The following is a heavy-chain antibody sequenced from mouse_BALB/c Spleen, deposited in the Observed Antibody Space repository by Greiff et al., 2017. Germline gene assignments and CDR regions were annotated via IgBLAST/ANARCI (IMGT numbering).Heavy chain of an antibody. Sequence: EVQGVESGGGLVQPGGSLKLSCAASGFDFSRYWMSWVRQAPGKGLEWIGEINPDSSTINYTPSLKDKFIISRDNAKNTLYLQMSKVRSEDTALYYCARGGYYGSSYAAWFAYWGQGTLVTVSA. CDR3: ARGGYYGSSYAAWFAY. CDR1: GFDFSRYW. J-gene: IGHJ3*01. D-gene: IGHD1-1*01. CDR2: INPDSSTI. V-gene: IGHV4-1*02.